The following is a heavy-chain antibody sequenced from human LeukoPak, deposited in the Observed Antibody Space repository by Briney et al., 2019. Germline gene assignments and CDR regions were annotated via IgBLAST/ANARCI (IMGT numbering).Heavy chain of an antibody. Sequence: SETLSLTCTVSGGSLSDYYWTWVRQPPGKGLERIGYIYYTGSTNYNPSLKSRVTISLDTSKTQFSLKLTSVTPADTAVYYCARLGPGGHGEFDYWGQGTLVTVSS. CDR1: GGSLSDYY. J-gene: IGHJ4*02. D-gene: IGHD3-10*01. CDR2: IYYTGST. V-gene: IGHV4-59*01. CDR3: ARLGPGGHGEFDY.